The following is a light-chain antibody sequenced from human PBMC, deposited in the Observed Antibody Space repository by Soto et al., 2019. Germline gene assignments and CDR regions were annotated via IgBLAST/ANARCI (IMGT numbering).Light chain of an antibody. Sequence: QSALTQPPSASGSPGQSVTISCTGTSSDVGGYNSVSWYQQHPDKAPKLMIYEVNKRPSGVPDRFSGSKSAYTASLTVSGPQAEDEADYYCSSYAGSNNVLFGGGTKLTVL. CDR3: SSYAGSNNVL. CDR2: EVN. J-gene: IGLJ2*01. V-gene: IGLV2-8*01. CDR1: SSDVGGYNS.